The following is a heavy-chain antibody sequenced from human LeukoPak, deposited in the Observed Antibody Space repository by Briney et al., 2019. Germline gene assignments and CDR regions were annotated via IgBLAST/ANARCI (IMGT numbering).Heavy chain of an antibody. CDR1: GFTFSSYA. D-gene: IGHD5-12*01. V-gene: IGHV3-23*01. J-gene: IGHJ4*02. CDR2: LTGDGRGT. CDR3: AKVDCGTSGCRRIDY. Sequence: QSGGSLTLSCSASGFTFSSYAMSWVRQAPRKGLEWVATLTGDGRGTYSADSVKGRFTISRDNSKNTLYLQMNSLNADDTAVYYCAKVDCGTSGCRRIDYWGQGTLVTVSS.